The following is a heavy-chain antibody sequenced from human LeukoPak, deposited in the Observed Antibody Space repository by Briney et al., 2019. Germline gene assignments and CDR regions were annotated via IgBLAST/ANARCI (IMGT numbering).Heavy chain of an antibody. CDR2: IYTSGST. V-gene: IGHV4-61*02. J-gene: IGHJ4*02. CDR1: GNSISSGDNY. D-gene: IGHD4-17*01. Sequence: SQTLSLTCTVSGNSISSGDNYWSWIRQPAGKGLEWIGRIYTSGSTNYNPSLKSRVTISGDTSKNQISLKLSSVTAADTAVYYCATEVLYGAATFLDYWGQGTLVTVSS. CDR3: ATEVLYGAATFLDY.